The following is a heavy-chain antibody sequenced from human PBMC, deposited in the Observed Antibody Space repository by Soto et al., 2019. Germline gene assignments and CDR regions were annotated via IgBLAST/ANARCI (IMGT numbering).Heavy chain of an antibody. Sequence: EVQLVESGGGLVQPGGSLRLSCAASGFTFSDHYMDWVRQAPGKGLEWVVRTRDKTNSYTTEYAASVKGRFTISRDDSQSSQNLQMNSLKTEDTAVYYCDRHTVGTYYFDCWGQGTLVTDSS. CDR1: GFTFSDHY. D-gene: IGHD3-16*01. CDR3: DRHTVGTYYFDC. CDR2: TRDKTNSYTT. V-gene: IGHV3-72*01. J-gene: IGHJ4*02.